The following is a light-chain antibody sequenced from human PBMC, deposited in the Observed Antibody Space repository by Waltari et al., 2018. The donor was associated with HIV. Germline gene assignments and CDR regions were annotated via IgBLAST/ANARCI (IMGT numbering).Light chain of an antibody. V-gene: IGLV3-25*03. CDR3: QSADSSGSPYVV. J-gene: IGLJ2*01. Sequence: SYELTQPTSVSVSPGQKARHTCSGDALPKQYTTWYQQNPGQAPVLVIYKDSERPSGIPDRFSGSNSGTTVTLTISGVQAEDEADYYCQSADSSGSPYVVFGGGTKLTVL. CDR2: KDS. CDR1: ALPKQY.